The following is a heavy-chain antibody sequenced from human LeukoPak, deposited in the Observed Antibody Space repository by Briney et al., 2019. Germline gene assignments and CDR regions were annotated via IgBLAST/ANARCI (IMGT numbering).Heavy chain of an antibody. CDR3: ARVSMVRGVSHYYFDY. J-gene: IGHJ4*02. D-gene: IGHD3-10*01. V-gene: IGHV4-39*01. Sequence: TSETLSLTCTVSGGSISSSSYYWGWIRQPPGKGLEWIGSIYYSGSTYYNPSLKSRVTISVDTSKNQFSLKLSSVTAADTAVYYCARVSMVRGVSHYYFDYWGQGTLVTVSS. CDR1: GGSISSSSYY. CDR2: IYYSGST.